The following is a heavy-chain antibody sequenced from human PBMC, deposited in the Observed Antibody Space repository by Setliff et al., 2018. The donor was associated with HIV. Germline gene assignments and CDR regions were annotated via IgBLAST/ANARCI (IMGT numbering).Heavy chain of an antibody. CDR2: ISAYNGDT. J-gene: IGHJ4*02. CDR3: ARDPSNTSGWLPYYDY. CDR1: GFTFNHYG. Sequence: ASVKVSCKTSGFTFNHYGITWVRQAPGQGLEWMGWISAYNGDTKYSQTFQGRVTMTTDTSTATAFMELRSLRSDDTAVYYCARDPSNTSGWLPYYDYWGQGTLVTVS. V-gene: IGHV1-18*01. D-gene: IGHD6-19*01.